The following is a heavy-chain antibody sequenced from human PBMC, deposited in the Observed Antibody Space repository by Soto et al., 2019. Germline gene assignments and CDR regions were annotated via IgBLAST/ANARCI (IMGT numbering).Heavy chain of an antibody. Sequence: GASVKVSCKASGGTFSSYTISWVRQAPGQGLEWMGRIIPILGIANYAQKFQGRVTITADKSTSTAYMELSSLRSEDTAVYYCASLSYFFWRALAPTAYYYYVDVGGKGTAVTVS. CDR2: IIPILGIA. CDR1: GGTFSSYT. D-gene: IGHD3-3*01. J-gene: IGHJ6*03. CDR3: ASLSYFFWRALAPTAYYYYVDV. V-gene: IGHV1-69*02.